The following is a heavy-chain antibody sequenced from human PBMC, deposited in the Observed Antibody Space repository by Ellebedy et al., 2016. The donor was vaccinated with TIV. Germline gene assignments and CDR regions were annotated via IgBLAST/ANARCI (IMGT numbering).Heavy chain of an antibody. CDR3: ARTSARGTWFDP. V-gene: IGHV4-59*01. Sequence: SETLSLTXTVSGGSISGFYWSWIRQPPGKGLEWIGYIHSTESTIYTPSLKSRATISADMSKSHFSLKLTSVTAADTALYYCARTSARGTWFDPWGQGTLVTVSS. J-gene: IGHJ5*02. D-gene: IGHD1-1*01. CDR1: GGSISGFY. CDR2: IHSTEST.